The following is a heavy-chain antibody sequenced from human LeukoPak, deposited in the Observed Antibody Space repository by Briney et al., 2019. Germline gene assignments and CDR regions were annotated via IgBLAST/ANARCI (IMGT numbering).Heavy chain of an antibody. J-gene: IGHJ4*02. D-gene: IGHD4-23*01. Sequence: GGSLRLSCAASGFTFSSYAMSWVRQAPEKGLEWVSAISGSGDSTYYADSVKGRFTISRDNSKNTLYLQMNSLRAEDTAVYYCARDHYGGFDYWGQGTLVTVSS. CDR3: ARDHYGGFDY. V-gene: IGHV3-23*01. CDR2: ISGSGDST. CDR1: GFTFSSYA.